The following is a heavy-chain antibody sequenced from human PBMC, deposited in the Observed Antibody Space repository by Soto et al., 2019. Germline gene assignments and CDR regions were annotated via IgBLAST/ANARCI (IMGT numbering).Heavy chain of an antibody. CDR2: IVVGSGNT. CDR3: AADGPQGGNLNYYYYYYGMDV. CDR1: GFTFTSSA. V-gene: IGHV1-58*01. D-gene: IGHD2-15*01. Sequence: ASVKVSCKASGFTFTSSAVQWVRQARGQRLEWIGWIVVGSGNTNYAQKFQERVTITRDMSTSTAYMELSSLRSEDTAVYYCAADGPQGGNLNYYYYYYGMDVWGQGTTVTVSS. J-gene: IGHJ6*02.